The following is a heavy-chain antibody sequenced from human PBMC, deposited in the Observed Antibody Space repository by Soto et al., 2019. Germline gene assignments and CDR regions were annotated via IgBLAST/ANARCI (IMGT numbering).Heavy chain of an antibody. CDR1: GYSFTTHS. CDR3: ARDNRRLGAFDI. Sequence: ASVKVSCKASGYSFTTHSMHWVRQAPGQGLEWMGWISAYNGNTNYAQKLQGRVTMTTDTSTSTAYMELRSLRSDDTAVYYCARDNRRLGAFDIWGQGTMVTVSS. V-gene: IGHV1-18*01. CDR2: ISAYNGNT. D-gene: IGHD3-22*01. J-gene: IGHJ3*02.